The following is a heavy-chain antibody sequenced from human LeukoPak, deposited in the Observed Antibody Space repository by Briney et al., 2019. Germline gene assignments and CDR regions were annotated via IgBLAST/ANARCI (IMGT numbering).Heavy chain of an antibody. J-gene: IGHJ4*02. Sequence: SVKVSCKASGYTFTGYYLHWVRQAPGQGLEWMGRINPNSGGTNYAQKFQGRVTMTRDTSISTAYMELSRLRSDDTAVYYCARDYYYDSSGLDYWGQGTLVTVSS. CDR2: INPNSGGT. CDR3: ARDYYYDSSGLDY. CDR1: GYTFTGYY. D-gene: IGHD3-22*01. V-gene: IGHV1-2*06.